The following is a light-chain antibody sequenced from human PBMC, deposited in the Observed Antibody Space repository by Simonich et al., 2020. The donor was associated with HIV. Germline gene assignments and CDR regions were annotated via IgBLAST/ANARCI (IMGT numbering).Light chain of an antibody. J-gene: IGLJ2*01. CDR2: EFT. CDR1: SSDVGGYNY. CDR3: SSYAGSINVV. V-gene: IGLV2-8*01. Sequence: QSALTQPPSASGSPGQSVTISCTGTSSDVGGYNYVSWYQQHPGKAPKLMISEFTQRPSGVPDRFSGSKSGNTASLTVSGLQAEDEADYYCSSYAGSINVVFGGGTKLTVL.